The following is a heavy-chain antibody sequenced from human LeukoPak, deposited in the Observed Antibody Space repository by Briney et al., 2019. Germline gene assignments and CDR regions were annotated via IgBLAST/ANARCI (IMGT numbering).Heavy chain of an antibody. D-gene: IGHD3-10*01. J-gene: IGHJ4*02. V-gene: IGHV3-30-3*01. CDR2: ISYDGSNK. CDR3: ARDLLLWFGELSGDSDY. Sequence: AGGSLRLSCAASGFTFSGYPMHWVRQAPGKGLEWVGTISYDGSNKYYADSVKGRFTISRDNSKNTLHLQMNSLRAEDTAVYYCARDLLLWFGELSGDSDYWGQGTLVTVSS. CDR1: GFTFSGYP.